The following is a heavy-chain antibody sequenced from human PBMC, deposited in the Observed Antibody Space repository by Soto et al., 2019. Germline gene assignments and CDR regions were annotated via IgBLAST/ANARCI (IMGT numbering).Heavy chain of an antibody. J-gene: IGHJ6*02. Sequence: PGGSLRLSCAASGFTFSSYEMNWVRQAPGKGLEWVSYISSSGSTIYYADSVKGRFTISRDNAKNSLYLQMNSLRAEDTAVYYCARDRSYYGSGSYSIVGEYYYYGMDVWGQGTTVTVSS. CDR3: ARDRSYYGSGSYSIVGEYYYYGMDV. D-gene: IGHD3-10*01. CDR1: GFTFSSYE. CDR2: ISSSGSTI. V-gene: IGHV3-48*03.